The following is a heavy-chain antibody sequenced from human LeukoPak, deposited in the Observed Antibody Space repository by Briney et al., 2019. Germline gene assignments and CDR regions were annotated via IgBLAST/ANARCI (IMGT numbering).Heavy chain of an antibody. J-gene: IGHJ5*02. CDR2: INPNSGGT. Sequence: VASVKVSCKASGYTFTGYYMHWVRQAPGQGLEWMGWINPNSGGTNYAQKFQGRVTMTRDTSISTAYMELSRLRSDDTAVYYCARGYSSSFPGLSRDWFDPWGQGTLVTVSS. D-gene: IGHD6-6*01. CDR1: GYTFTGYY. CDR3: ARGYSSSFPGLSRDWFDP. V-gene: IGHV1-2*02.